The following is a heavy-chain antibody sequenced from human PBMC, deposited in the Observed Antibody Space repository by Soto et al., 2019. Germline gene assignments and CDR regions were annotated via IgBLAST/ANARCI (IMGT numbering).Heavy chain of an antibody. Sequence: QAHLVESGGGVVQPGRSLRLSCAASGFTFTSYGMHWVRQAPGTRLEWVAVISYDGGLQHYADSVKGRFTISRHNSKNVVLLQMNSLRAEDTAVYYCVSERGYGHASVPYSWGQGTLVSVSS. CDR2: ISYDGGLQ. V-gene: IGHV3-30*03. D-gene: IGHD5-18*01. CDR1: GFTFTSYG. J-gene: IGHJ4*02. CDR3: VSERGYGHASVPYS.